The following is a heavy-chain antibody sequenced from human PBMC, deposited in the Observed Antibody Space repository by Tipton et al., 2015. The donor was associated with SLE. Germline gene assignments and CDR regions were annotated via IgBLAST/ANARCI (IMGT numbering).Heavy chain of an antibody. J-gene: IGHJ4*02. CDR3: TTHYDILTPADY. D-gene: IGHD3-9*01. CDR1: GFTFRDYT. CDR2: ISSKGYGATT. V-gene: IGHV3-49*04. Sequence: SLRLSCTASGFTFRDYTVTWVRQAPGKGLEWVGFISSKGYGATTNYVASVKGGFTISRDDSKSIAYLQMNILKTEDTAVYYCTTHYDILTPADYWGQGTLVSVSS.